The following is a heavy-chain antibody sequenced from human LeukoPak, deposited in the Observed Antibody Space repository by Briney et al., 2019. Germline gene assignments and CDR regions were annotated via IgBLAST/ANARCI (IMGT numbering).Heavy chain of an antibody. J-gene: IGHJ6*02. Sequence: SETLSLTCTVSGGSISSGGYYWSWIRQYPGKGLVWLGYIYYSGSNYYNPSLKSRVTISVDTSKTQFSLKLSSVTAADTAVYYCARDYGRAYYYYGMDVWGQGTTVTVSS. V-gene: IGHV4-31*03. CDR2: IYYSGSN. CDR1: GGSISSGGYY. CDR3: ARDYGRAYYYYGMDV. D-gene: IGHD4-17*01.